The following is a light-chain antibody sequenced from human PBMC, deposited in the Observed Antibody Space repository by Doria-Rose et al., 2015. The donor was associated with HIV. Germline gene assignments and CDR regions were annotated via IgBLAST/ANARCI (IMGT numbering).Light chain of an antibody. CDR3: HQYGTSWT. V-gene: IGKV3-20*01. CDR2: DGS. Sequence: TQSPGTLSLSPGERATLSCRASQSFSSTYFAWYEQKAGQAPSLLIYDGSTRATAIQDRFSASGSGTDFTLTINRLEPEDFALYYCHQYGTSWTFGQGTKVEI. CDR1: QSFSSTY. J-gene: IGKJ1*01.